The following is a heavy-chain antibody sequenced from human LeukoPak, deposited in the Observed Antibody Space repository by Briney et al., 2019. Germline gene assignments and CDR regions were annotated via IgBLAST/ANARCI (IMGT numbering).Heavy chain of an antibody. CDR1: GFTVSSNY. D-gene: IGHD2-15*01. Sequence: GGSLRLSCAASGFTVSSNYMSWVRQAPGKGLEWVSVIYSGGSTHYADSVKGRFTISRHNSKNTLYLQMNSLRAEDTAVYYCARDWPYSRYYGMDVWGQGTTVTVSS. CDR2: IYSGGST. CDR3: ARDWPYSRYYGMDV. J-gene: IGHJ6*02. V-gene: IGHV3-53*04.